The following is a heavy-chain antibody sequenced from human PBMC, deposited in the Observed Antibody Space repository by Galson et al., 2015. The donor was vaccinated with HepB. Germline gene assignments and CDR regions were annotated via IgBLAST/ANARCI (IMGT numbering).Heavy chain of an antibody. CDR3: ATGGSMVRGVIIGGWFDP. CDR1: GYTLTELP. J-gene: IGHJ5*02. CDR2: FDPEDGET. D-gene: IGHD3-10*01. V-gene: IGHV1-24*01. Sequence: SVKVSCKVSGYTLTELPMHWVRQAPGKGLEWMGGFDPEDGETIYAQKFQGRVTMTEDTSTDTAYMELSSLGSEDTAVYYCATGGSMVRGVIIGGWFDPWGQGTLVTVSS.